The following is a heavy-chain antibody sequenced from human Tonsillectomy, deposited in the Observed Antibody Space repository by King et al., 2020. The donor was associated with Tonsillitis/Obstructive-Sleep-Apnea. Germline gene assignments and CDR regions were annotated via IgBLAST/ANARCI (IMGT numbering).Heavy chain of an antibody. V-gene: IGHV4-59*08. CDR3: ARGSGSYVGVDY. D-gene: IGHD1-26*01. Sequence: VQLQESGPGLVKPSETLSLTCTVSGDSISSYYWSWIRQPPGKGLEWIGYIYYSGSTNYNPSLKSRVTISVDTSKNQFSLKLNSVTAADTAVYYCARGSGSYVGVDYWGQGTLVTVSS. CDR2: IYYSGST. CDR1: GDSISSYY. J-gene: IGHJ4*02.